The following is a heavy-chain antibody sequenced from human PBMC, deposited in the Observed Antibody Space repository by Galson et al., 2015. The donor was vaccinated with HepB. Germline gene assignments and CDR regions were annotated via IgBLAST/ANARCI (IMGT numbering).Heavy chain of an antibody. J-gene: IGHJ3*02. CDR2: ISSSSSYI. CDR1: GFTFSSYS. D-gene: IGHD2-2*01. V-gene: IGHV3-21*01. CDR3: ARAGDIVVVPAADAFDI. Sequence: SLRLSCAASGFTFSSYSMNWVRQAPGKGLEWVSSISSSSSYIYYADSVKGRFTISRDNAKNSLYLQMNSLRAEDTAVYYCARAGDIVVVPAADAFDIWGQGTMVTVSS.